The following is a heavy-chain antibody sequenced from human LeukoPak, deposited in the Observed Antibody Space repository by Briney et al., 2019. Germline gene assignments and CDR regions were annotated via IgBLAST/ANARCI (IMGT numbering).Heavy chain of an antibody. D-gene: IGHD3-16*02. CDR3: ARDPSNTSGRYTYFDY. V-gene: IGHV1-8*01. J-gene: IGHJ4*02. CDR2: MNPNSGIT. Sequence: GASVKVSCKASGYTFTSYDINWVRQATGQGLEWMGWMNPNSGITGYAQKFQGRVTMTRNTSISTAYMELRSLRSDDTAVYYCARDPSNTSGRYTYFDYWGQGTLVTVSS. CDR1: GYTFTSYD.